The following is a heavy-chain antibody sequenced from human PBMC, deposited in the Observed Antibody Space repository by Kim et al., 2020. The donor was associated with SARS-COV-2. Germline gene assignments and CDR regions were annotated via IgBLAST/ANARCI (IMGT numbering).Heavy chain of an antibody. CDR1: GFTFSSYS. Sequence: GGSLRLSCAASGFTFSSYSMNWVRQAPGKGLEWVSSISSSSSYIYYADSVKGRFTISRDNAKNSLYLQMNSLRAEDTAVYYCARGYSSSWYYYYGMDVWGQGTSVTVSS. CDR3: ARGYSSSWYYYYGMDV. CDR2: ISSSSSYI. V-gene: IGHV3-21*01. J-gene: IGHJ6*02. D-gene: IGHD6-13*01.